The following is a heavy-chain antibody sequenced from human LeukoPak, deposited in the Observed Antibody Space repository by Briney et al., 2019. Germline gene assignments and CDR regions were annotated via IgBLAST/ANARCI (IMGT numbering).Heavy chain of an antibody. CDR2: INPSGGST. V-gene: IGHV1-46*01. CDR3: ARESSHYDILTGFDY. Sequence: ASVKVSCKASGYTFTSYYMHWVRQAPGQGLEWMGIINPSGGSTSYAQKFQGRVTMTRDTSTSTVYMELSSLRSEDTGVYYCARESSHYDILTGFDYWGQGTLVTVSS. D-gene: IGHD3-9*01. CDR1: GYTFTSYY. J-gene: IGHJ4*02.